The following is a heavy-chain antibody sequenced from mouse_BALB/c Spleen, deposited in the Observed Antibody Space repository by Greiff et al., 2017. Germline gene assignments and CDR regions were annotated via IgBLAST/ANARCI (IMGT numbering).Heavy chain of an antibody. Sequence: EVQLMESGGGLVQPKGSLKLSCAASGFTFNTYAMNWVRQAPGKGLEWVARIRSKSNNYATYYADSVKDSFTISRDDSQSMLYLQMNNLKTEDTAMYYCVRQEDDGYYSDYFDYWGQGTTLTVSS. CDR2: IRSKSNNYAT. V-gene: IGHV10-1*02. J-gene: IGHJ2*01. D-gene: IGHD2-3*01. CDR3: VRQEDDGYYSDYFDY. CDR1: GFTFNTYA.